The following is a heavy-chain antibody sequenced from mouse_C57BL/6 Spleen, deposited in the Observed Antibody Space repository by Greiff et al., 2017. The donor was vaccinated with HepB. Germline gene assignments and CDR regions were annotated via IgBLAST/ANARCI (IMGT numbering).Heavy chain of an antibody. V-gene: IGHV1-50*01. CDR1: GYTFTSYW. CDR2: IDPSDSYT. Sequence: QVQLQQPGAELVKPGASVKLSCKASGYTFTSYWMQWVKQRPGQGLEWIGEIDPSDSYTNYNQKFKGKATLTGDTSSSTAYMQLSSLTSEDSAVYYCARSSYYGSSRYFDVWGTGTTVTVSS. J-gene: IGHJ1*03. CDR3: ARSSYYGSSRYFDV. D-gene: IGHD1-1*01.